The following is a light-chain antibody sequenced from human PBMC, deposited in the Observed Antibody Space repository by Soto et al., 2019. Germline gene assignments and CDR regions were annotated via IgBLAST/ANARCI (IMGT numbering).Light chain of an antibody. Sequence: ETVLTQSPDIMYLSPGERATLSCRASRTVGRSYLAWYQQKPGQAPRLLIFGTSTRATAIPDRFSGGGSGTDFTLTISSLDPEDDAVYFCQQYDSVPPWTFGQGTRVEV. J-gene: IGKJ1*01. CDR2: GTS. CDR1: RTVGRSY. V-gene: IGKV3-20*01. CDR3: QQYDSVPPWT.